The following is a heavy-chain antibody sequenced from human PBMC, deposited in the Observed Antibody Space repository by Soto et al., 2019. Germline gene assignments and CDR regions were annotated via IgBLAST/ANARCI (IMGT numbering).Heavy chain of an antibody. J-gene: IGHJ6*02. V-gene: IGHV4-30-4*01. Sequence: SETLSPTXTVSGGSINTGDYYWTWIRQPRGKGLEWIGYIYYSGTTYYNPSLKSRVSLSLDTSKNHFSLRLTSVTAADTAVYYCARGVDFQGFSPYGMDVWGQGTTVTVSS. D-gene: IGHD3-3*01. CDR1: GGSINTGDYY. CDR2: IYYSGTT. CDR3: ARGVDFQGFSPYGMDV.